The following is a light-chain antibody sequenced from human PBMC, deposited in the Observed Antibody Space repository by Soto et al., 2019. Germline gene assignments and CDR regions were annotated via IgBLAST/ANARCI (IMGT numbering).Light chain of an antibody. J-gene: IGKJ1*01. CDR2: KAS. CDR3: QQYSTAYRT. Sequence: DMQMTQSPSTLSTSVGDRVTITCRASQSINSWLAWYQQKPGKAPKLLIYKASSLESGVPSRFSGSGSGTEFTLTINSLQPDDFATYYCQQYSTAYRTFGQGTRVEIK. V-gene: IGKV1-5*03. CDR1: QSINSW.